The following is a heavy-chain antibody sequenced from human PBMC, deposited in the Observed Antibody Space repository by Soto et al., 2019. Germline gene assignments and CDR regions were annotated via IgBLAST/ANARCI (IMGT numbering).Heavy chain of an antibody. Sequence: ASVKVSCKASGYTFTSYYMHWVRQAPGQGLEWMGIINPSGGSTSYAQKFQGRVTMTRDTSTSTVYMELSSLRSEDTAVYYCARRYCSGGSCYSEHPHEYAFDIWGQGTMVTVAS. CDR2: INPSGGST. J-gene: IGHJ3*02. D-gene: IGHD2-15*01. CDR1: GYTFTSYY. CDR3: ARRYCSGGSCYSEHPHEYAFDI. V-gene: IGHV1-46*03.